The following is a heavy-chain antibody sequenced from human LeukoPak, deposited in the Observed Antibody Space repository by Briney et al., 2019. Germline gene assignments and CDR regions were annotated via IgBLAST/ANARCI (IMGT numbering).Heavy chain of an antibody. CDR1: AFTFSNYG. D-gene: IGHD1-26*01. CDR2: IWSDGTNK. Sequence: GGSLRLSCAASAFTFSNYGMHWVRQAPGKGLEWVAVIWSDGTNKYYADSVKGRFTISRDNSKNTLYLQMNSLRAEDTAVYYCATHLGGATTPFDYWGQGTLVTVSS. V-gene: IGHV3-33*01. CDR3: ATHLGGATTPFDY. J-gene: IGHJ4*02.